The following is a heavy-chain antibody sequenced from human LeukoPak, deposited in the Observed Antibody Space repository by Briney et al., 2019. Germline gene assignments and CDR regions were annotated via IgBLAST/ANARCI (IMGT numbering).Heavy chain of an antibody. CDR1: GGSISSYY. J-gene: IGHJ6*02. V-gene: IGHV4-59*01. CDR3: ARNSYSSSWYNYYYYGMDV. Sequence: SETLSLTCTVSGGSISSYYWSWIRQPPGKGLEWIGYIYYSGSTNYNPSLKSRVTIPVDTSKNQFSLKLSSVTAADTAVYYCARNSYSSSWYNYYYYGMDVWGQGTTVTVSS. CDR2: IYYSGST. D-gene: IGHD6-13*01.